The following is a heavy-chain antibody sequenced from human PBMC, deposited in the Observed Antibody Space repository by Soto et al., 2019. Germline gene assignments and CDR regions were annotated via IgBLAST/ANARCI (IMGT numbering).Heavy chain of an antibody. CDR1: GFTFNNYA. D-gene: IGHD2-15*01. Sequence: EVPLLESGGGLVQPGGSLRLSCTASGFTFNNYAMNWVRQAPGKGLEWVSAVSGGGGDTYYTDSLKGRFTISRDNSKNTLYLQMNSLRAEDTAVYYCGMENGGKGRYWGQGTLVTVSS. CDR3: GMENGGKGRY. J-gene: IGHJ4*02. CDR2: VSGGGGDT. V-gene: IGHV3-23*01.